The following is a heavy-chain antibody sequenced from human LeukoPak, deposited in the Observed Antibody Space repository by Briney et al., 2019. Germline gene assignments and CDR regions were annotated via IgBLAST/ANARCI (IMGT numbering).Heavy chain of an antibody. D-gene: IGHD4-17*01. J-gene: IGHJ5*02. CDR3: ARHYWMTTVTTSWFDP. V-gene: IGHV4-38-2*01. CDR2: IYHSGYT. Sequence: PGGSLRLSCAASGFTFSTYSMNWVRQAPGKGLEWIGSIYHSGYTYYNPSLKSRVTISVDTSKNQFSLKLSSVTAADTAVYYCARHYWMTTVTTSWFDPWGQGTLVTVSS. CDR1: GFTFSTYS.